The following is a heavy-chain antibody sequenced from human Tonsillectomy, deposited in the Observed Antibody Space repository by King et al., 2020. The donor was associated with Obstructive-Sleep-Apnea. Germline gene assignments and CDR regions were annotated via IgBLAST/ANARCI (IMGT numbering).Heavy chain of an antibody. Sequence: QLQESGSGLVKPSQTLSLTCAVSGGSISSGDYSWSWIRQPPGKGLEWIAYIYHSGSTYYNPSLKSRVTMSVDRSKNQDSLKLTSMTAADTAVYYCASLGDYGDFRGIDYWGQGTLVTVSS. CDR3: ASLGDYGDFRGIDY. CDR2: IYHSGST. J-gene: IGHJ4*02. CDR1: GGSISSGDYS. V-gene: IGHV4-30-2*01. D-gene: IGHD4-17*01.